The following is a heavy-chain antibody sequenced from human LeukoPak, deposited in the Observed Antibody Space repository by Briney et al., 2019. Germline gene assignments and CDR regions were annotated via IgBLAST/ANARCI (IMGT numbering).Heavy chain of an antibody. D-gene: IGHD5-24*01. CDR2: IYYSGST. Sequence: SETLSLTCTVSGGSISRYYWSWIRQPPGKGLEWIGYIYYSGSTNYNPSLKSRVTISVDTSKNQFSLKLSSVTAADTAVYYCARDGYNDYGMDVWGQGTTVTVSS. V-gene: IGHV4-59*01. CDR3: ARDGYNDYGMDV. J-gene: IGHJ6*02. CDR1: GGSISRYY.